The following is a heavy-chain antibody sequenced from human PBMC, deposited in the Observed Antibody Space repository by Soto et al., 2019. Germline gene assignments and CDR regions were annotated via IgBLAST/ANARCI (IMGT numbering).Heavy chain of an antibody. CDR3: ARSSHKESWLDP. Sequence: PSETLSLTCSVSGGSLNNFYWNWIRQTAGKGLEWIGRIHASGNTNYNPSLKSRATLSVDTSKNQFSLKVRSVTAADTAVYYCARSSHKESWLDPSGQGPLVTVYS. D-gene: IGHD6-19*01. V-gene: IGHV4-4*07. J-gene: IGHJ5*02. CDR2: IHASGNT. CDR1: GGSLNNFY.